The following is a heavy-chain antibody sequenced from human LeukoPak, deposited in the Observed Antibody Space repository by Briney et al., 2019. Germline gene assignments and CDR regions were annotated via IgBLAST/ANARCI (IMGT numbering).Heavy chain of an antibody. CDR3: ATTPGIAVAGRLDY. Sequence: GRSLRLSCAASGFTFDDYAMHWVRQAPGKGLEWVSGISWNSGSIGYADSVKGRFTISRDNAKNSLYLQMNSLRAEDTALYYCATTPGIAVAGRLDYWGQGTLVTVSS. D-gene: IGHD6-19*01. CDR1: GFTFDDYA. CDR2: ISWNSGSI. J-gene: IGHJ4*02. V-gene: IGHV3-9*01.